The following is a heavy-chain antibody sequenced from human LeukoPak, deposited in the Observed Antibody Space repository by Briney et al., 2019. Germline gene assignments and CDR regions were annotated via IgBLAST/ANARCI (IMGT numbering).Heavy chain of an antibody. Sequence: GGSLRLSCAASGFTFSSYSMNWVRQAPGKGLEWVSCISSSSSTIYYADSVKGRFTISRDNAKNSLYLQMNSLRDGDTAVYYCARDQQQLASPLDYWGQGTLVTVSS. CDR1: GFTFSSYS. CDR3: ARDQQQLASPLDY. D-gene: IGHD6-13*01. V-gene: IGHV3-48*02. J-gene: IGHJ4*02. CDR2: ISSSSSTI.